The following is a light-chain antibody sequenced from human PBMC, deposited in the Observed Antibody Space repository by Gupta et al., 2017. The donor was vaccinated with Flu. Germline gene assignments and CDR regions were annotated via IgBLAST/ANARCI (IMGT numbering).Light chain of an antibody. CDR2: GAF. Sequence: EIVLTQSPGTLSLSPGERATLSCRASQSVSSTYLAWYQQKSGQAPRLLIYGAFYRATGIPDRFSGCGSGTDFTLTISRLEPEDFAVYYCQQFGTSSGTFGQGTKVEIK. CDR1: QSVSSTY. J-gene: IGKJ1*01. V-gene: IGKV3-20*01. CDR3: QQFGTSSGT.